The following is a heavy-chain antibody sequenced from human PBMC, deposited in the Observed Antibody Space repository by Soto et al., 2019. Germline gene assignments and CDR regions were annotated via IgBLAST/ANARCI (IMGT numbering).Heavy chain of an antibody. D-gene: IGHD1-26*01. Sequence: QVQLQESGPGLVKPSETLSLTCTVSGGAIRSYYWSWIRQPPGKGLEWIGSVYYSGSPNSKPSLKSRVTISADTSKNQFSLKLNSVTAADTAVYYCARQGGGFDPWGQGTLVTVSS. J-gene: IGHJ5*02. V-gene: IGHV4-59*08. CDR3: ARQGGGFDP. CDR1: GGAIRSYY. CDR2: VYYSGSP.